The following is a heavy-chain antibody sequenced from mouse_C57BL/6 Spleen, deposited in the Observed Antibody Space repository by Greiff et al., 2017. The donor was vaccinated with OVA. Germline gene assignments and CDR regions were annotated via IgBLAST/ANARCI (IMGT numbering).Heavy chain of an antibody. CDR1: GYTFTSYW. V-gene: IGHV1-74*01. CDR3: AILWALHYYAMDY. Sequence: VQLQQSGAELVKPGASVKVSCKASGYTFTSYWMHWVKQRPGQGLEWIGRIFPSDSDTNYNQKFKGKATLTVDKSSSTAYMQLRRLTSEDSAVYYCAILWALHYYAMDYWGQGTSVTVSS. D-gene: IGHD1-1*02. J-gene: IGHJ4*01. CDR2: IFPSDSDT.